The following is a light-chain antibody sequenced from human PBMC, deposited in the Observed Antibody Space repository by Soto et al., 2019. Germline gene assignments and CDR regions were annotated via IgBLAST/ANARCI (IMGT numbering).Light chain of an antibody. Sequence: DIQMTQSPSTLSGSVGDRVTITCRASQTISSWLAWYQQKPGKAPKIMIYKASTLKSGVPSRFSGSVSGTEGTITISSLKTDDGATYYCQHYNSYSEAFGQGTKVDIK. CDR3: QHYNSYSEA. CDR1: QTISSW. J-gene: IGKJ1*01. CDR2: KAS. V-gene: IGKV1-5*03.